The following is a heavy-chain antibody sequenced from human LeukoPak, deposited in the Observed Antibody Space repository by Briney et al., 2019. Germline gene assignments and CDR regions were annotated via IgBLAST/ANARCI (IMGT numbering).Heavy chain of an antibody. CDR2: INLDGNEK. V-gene: IGHV3-7*01. Sequence: GGSLRLSYAGSGFTFSDYWMSWVRQAPGKGLEWVANINLDGNEKHYVDSVKGRFTISRDNAKNSLFLHMNSLRAEDTAIYYCARHTTLDPWGQGALVTVSS. CDR3: ARHTTLDP. CDR1: GFTFSDYW. D-gene: IGHD1-14*01. J-gene: IGHJ5*02.